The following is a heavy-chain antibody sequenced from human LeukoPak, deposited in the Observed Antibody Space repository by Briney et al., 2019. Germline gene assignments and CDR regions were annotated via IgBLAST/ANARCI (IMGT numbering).Heavy chain of an antibody. CDR3: AELGITMIGGV. CDR2: ISSSGSTI. D-gene: IGHD3-10*02. CDR1: GFTFSSYE. Sequence: GGSLRLSCAASGFTFSSYEMNWIRQAPGKGLEWVSYISSSGSTIYYADSVKGRFTISRDNAKNSLYLQMNSLRAEDTAVYYCAELGITMIGGVWGKGTTVTISS. J-gene: IGHJ6*04. V-gene: IGHV3-48*03.